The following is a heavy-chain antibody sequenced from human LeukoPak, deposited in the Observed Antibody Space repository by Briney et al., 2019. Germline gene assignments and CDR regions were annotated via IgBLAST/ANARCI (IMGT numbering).Heavy chain of an antibody. D-gene: IGHD4-17*01. V-gene: IGHV3-23*01. CDR3: TKDPNGDYVGAFDP. CDR2: ITGGHSPT. CDR1: GFSFSSFA. J-gene: IGHJ5*02. Sequence: LPGGSLRLSCAASGFSFSSFAMTWVRQAPGKGLEWVSSITGGHSPTYNTDSVKGRFTISRDNSKNTLYLQMNSLRADDTAVYYCTKDPNGDYVGAFDPWGQGTLVTVSS.